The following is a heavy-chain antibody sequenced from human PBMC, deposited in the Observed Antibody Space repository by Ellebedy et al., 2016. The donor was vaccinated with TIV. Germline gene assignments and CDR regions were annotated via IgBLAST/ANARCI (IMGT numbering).Heavy chain of an antibody. J-gene: IGHJ4*02. CDR1: GYTFALYT. V-gene: IGHV1-3*04. Sequence: AASVKVSCKASGYTFALYTMHWVRQAPGQRLEWLGLINTDTGNTEYSQNFQGRVTFTTDTAASTVYMSLRSLISEDTAVYYCAKDRGGTGDFDYWGQGTLVTVSS. CDR2: INTDTGNT. CDR3: AKDRGGTGDFDY. D-gene: IGHD3-16*01.